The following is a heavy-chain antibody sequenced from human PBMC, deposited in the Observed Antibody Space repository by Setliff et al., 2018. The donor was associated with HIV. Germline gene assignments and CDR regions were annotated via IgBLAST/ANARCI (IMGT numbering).Heavy chain of an antibody. CDR1: GGSISSND. CDR3: ARVVVVAATPLVFDY. D-gene: IGHD2-15*01. V-gene: IGHV4-59*01. CDR2: IYDSGRT. Sequence: SETLSLTCTVSGGSISSNDWSWIRQPPGKGLELIGYIYDSGRTNYNPSLKSRVTISVDTSKNQLSLKLRSVTAADTAVYYCARVVVVAATPLVFDYWGQGTLVTVSS. J-gene: IGHJ4*02.